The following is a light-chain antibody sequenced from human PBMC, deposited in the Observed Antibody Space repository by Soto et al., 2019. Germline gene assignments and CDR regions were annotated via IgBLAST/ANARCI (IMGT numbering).Light chain of an antibody. J-gene: IGKJ5*01. Sequence: EIVMTQSPATLSVSPGERATLSCRASQSVSSNLAWYQQKPGQAPRLLIYGASTRATGIPARFSGSGSGTEFTLTISSLQSEDFAFYYCQQYHIWPSITFGQGTRLEI. V-gene: IGKV3-15*01. CDR2: GAS. CDR1: QSVSSN. CDR3: QQYHIWPSIT.